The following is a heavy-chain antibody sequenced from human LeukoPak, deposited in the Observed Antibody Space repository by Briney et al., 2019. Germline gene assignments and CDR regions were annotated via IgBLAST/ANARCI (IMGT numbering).Heavy chain of an antibody. J-gene: IGHJ5*02. Sequence: ASVKVSCKASGYTFTSYDINWVRQATGQGLEWMGWMNPNSGTTAYAQKFQGRVTMTRNTSISTAYMELSSLRSEDTAVYYCARESSGRSNWFDPWGQGTLVTVSS. D-gene: IGHD1-26*01. V-gene: IGHV1-8*01. CDR2: MNPNSGTT. CDR3: ARESSGRSNWFDP. CDR1: GYTFTSYD.